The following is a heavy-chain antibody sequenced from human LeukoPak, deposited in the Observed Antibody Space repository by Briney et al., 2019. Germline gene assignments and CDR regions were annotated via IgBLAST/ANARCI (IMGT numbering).Heavy chain of an antibody. D-gene: IGHD3-22*01. CDR1: GFTFSNFW. V-gene: IGHV3-7*01. J-gene: IGHJ4*02. Sequence: QPGGSLRLSCAASGFTFSNFWMAWVRQAPGRGLEWVANIKQDGSVQFYGDSVKGRFTISIDNAKNSLYLQINSLRAEDTAVYYCATTYHSSGCDWGQGNLVTVSS. CDR3: ATTYHSSGCD. CDR2: IKQDGSVQ.